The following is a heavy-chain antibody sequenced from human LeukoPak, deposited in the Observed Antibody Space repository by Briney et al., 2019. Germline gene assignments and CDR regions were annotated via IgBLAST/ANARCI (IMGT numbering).Heavy chain of an antibody. CDR1: GYTFTSYY. D-gene: IGHD6-6*01. CDR2: INPSGGST. J-gene: IGHJ6*03. V-gene: IGHV1-46*01. Sequence: ASVKVSCKASGYTFTSYYMHWVRQAPGQGLEWMGIINPSGGSTSYAQKFQGRVTMTRGMSTSTVYMELSSLRSEDTAVYYCARDFSGSSAYYYMDVWGKGTTVTVSS. CDR3: ARDFSGSSAYYYMDV.